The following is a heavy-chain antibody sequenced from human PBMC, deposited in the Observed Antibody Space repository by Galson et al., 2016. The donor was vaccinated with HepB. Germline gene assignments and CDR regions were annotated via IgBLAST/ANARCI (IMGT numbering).Heavy chain of an antibody. CDR1: GFTFNSYN. Sequence: SLRLSCAASGFTFNSYNMNWVRQAPGKGLEWVSSITSSSNYIYYADSVRGRFTISRDNAKTSLRLQMNSLRAEDTAVYYCTRAYVGKARRGTYWYFDLWGRGTLVTVSS. CDR2: ITSSSNYI. D-gene: IGHD4-23*01. J-gene: IGHJ2*01. CDR3: TRAYVGKARRGTYWYFDL. V-gene: IGHV3-21*01.